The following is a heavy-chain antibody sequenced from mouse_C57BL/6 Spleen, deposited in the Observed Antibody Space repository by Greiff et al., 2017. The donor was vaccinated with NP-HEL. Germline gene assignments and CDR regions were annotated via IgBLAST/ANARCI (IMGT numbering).Heavy chain of an antibody. V-gene: IGHV1-81*01. CDR3: ARCRETVGYFDY. J-gene: IGHJ2*01. CDR1: GYTFTSYG. D-gene: IGHD1-1*01. CDR2: IYPRSGNT. Sequence: VQGVESGAELARPGASVKLSCKASGYTFTSYGISWVKQRTGQGLEWIGEIYPRSGNTYYNEKFKGKATLTADKSSSTAYMELRSLTSEDSAVYFCARCRETVGYFDYWGQGTTLTVSS.